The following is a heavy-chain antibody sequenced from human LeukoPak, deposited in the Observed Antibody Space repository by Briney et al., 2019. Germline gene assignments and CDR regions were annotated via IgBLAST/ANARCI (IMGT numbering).Heavy chain of an antibody. J-gene: IGHJ4*02. D-gene: IGHD3-10*01. V-gene: IGHV1-18*01. Sequence: ASLKVSCKASGYTFTSYGISWVRQAPGQGLEWMGWISAYNGNTNYAQKLQGRVTMTTDTSTSTAYMELRSLRSDDTAVYYCARDGYYYGSGSYYNVGYWGQETLVTVSS. CDR1: GYTFTSYG. CDR3: ARDGYYYGSGSYYNVGY. CDR2: ISAYNGNT.